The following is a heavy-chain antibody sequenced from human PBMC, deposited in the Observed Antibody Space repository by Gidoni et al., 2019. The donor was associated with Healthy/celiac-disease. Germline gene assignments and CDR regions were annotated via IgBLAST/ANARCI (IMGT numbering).Heavy chain of an antibody. CDR1: GFTFSSYG. D-gene: IGHD2-15*01. V-gene: IGHV3-33*01. CDR3: ARERPSANALVSPADY. Sequence: QVQLVESGGGVVQPGRSLRLSCAASGFTFSSYGMHWVRQAPGKGLEWVAVIWYDGSNKYYADSVKGRFTISRDNSKNTLYLQMNSLRAEDTAVYYCARERPSANALVSPADYWGQGTLVTVSS. CDR2: IWYDGSNK. J-gene: IGHJ4*02.